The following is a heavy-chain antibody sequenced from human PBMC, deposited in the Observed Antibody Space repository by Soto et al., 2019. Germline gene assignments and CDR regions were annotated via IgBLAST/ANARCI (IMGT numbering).Heavy chain of an antibody. J-gene: IGHJ3*02. CDR1: GGSISSYY. D-gene: IGHD3-10*01. CDR3: ARGVTRVRGAPVGI. CDR2: IYYSGST. V-gene: IGHV4-59*01. Sequence: QVQLQESGPGLVKPSETLSLTCTVSGGSISSYYWSWIRQPPGKGLEWIGYIYYSGSTNYNPSLKSRVTISVDTSKNQFSLKLSSVTAADTAVYYCARGVTRVRGAPVGIWGQGTMVTVSS.